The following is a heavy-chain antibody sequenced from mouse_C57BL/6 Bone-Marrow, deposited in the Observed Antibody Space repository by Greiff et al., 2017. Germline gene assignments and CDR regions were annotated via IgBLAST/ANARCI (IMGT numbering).Heavy chain of an antibody. V-gene: IGHV5-6*01. J-gene: IGHJ4*01. CDR2: ISSGGSYT. CDR3: ANYYGSSKYYYTMDY. CDR1: GFTFSSYG. Sequence: EVKLLEPGGDLVKPGGSLKLSCAASGFTFSSYGMSWVRQTPDKRLEWVATISSGGSYTYYPDSVKGRFTISRDNAKNTLYLQMSSLKSEDTAMYYCANYYGSSKYYYTMDYWGQGTSLTVSS. D-gene: IGHD1-1*01.